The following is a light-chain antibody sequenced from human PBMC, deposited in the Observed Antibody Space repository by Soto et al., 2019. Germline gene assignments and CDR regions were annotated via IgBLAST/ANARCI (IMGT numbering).Light chain of an antibody. CDR3: SSYTSSSTRV. CDR1: SSVVGGYNY. V-gene: IGLV2-14*01. Sequence: QSALTQPPSVSGSPGQAITISCTGTSSVVGGYNYVSRYQQHPGKASKLMIYDVSNRPSGVSNRLSGSKSGNTASLTISGLQAEDEADYYCSSYTSSSTRVFGTGTKVNVL. J-gene: IGLJ1*01. CDR2: DVS.